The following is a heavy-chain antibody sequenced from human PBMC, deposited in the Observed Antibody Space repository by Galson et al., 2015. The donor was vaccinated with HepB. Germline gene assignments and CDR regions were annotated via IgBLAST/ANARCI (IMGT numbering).Heavy chain of an antibody. V-gene: IGHV3-23*01. J-gene: IGHJ3*02. CDR2: TSGSGGST. D-gene: IGHD5-24*01. CDR3: AIAYEMDTLFLGYDAFDI. Sequence: SLRLSCAVSGFTFSRYGMSWVRQAPGKGLEWVSGTSGSGGSTYYAGSVKGRFTISRDKSKNTLYLQMNSLRADDTAVYYCAIAYEMDTLFLGYDAFDIRGQGTMVTVSS. CDR1: GFTFSRYG.